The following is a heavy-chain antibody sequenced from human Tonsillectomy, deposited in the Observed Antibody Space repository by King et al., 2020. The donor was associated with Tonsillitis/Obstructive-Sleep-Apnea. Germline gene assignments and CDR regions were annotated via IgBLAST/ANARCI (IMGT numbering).Heavy chain of an antibody. D-gene: IGHD3-9*01. V-gene: IGHV4-39*01. CDR1: GGSISSYRDY. J-gene: IGHJ5*02. CDR3: ARQIGHYDILTGYSQNWFDP. CDR2: IYYSGST. Sequence: LQLQESGPGLVKPSETLSLTCTVSGGSISSYRDYWGWIRQPPGKGLEWIGNIYYSGSTYYSPSLKSRVTISVDTSKNQFSLKLTSMTAADTAVYYCARQIGHYDILTGYSQNWFDPWGQGTLVTVSS.